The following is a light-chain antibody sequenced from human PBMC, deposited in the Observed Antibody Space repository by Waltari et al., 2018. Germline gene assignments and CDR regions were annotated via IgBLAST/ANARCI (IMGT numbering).Light chain of an antibody. J-gene: IGLJ3*02. V-gene: IGLV1-47*01. CDR1: SSNIGGNF. CDR2: KNN. CDR3: AAWDDNLTGPL. Sequence: SVLTQPPSASGTPGQTVTIPFSARSSNIGGNFVYWSQQLPGLAPQLLIYKNNQRPSGVPDRFSGSKSGTSASLAISGLRSDDEAEYYCAAWDDNLTGPLFGGGTKVTVL.